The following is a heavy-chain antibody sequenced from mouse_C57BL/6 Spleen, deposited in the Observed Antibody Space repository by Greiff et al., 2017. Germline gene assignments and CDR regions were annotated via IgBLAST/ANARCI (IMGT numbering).Heavy chain of an antibody. D-gene: IGHD4-1*01. V-gene: IGHV6-6*01. CDR2: IRNKANNHAT. CDR3: TRPGMGVYYAIDY. CDR1: GFTFSDAW. Sequence: EVNVVESGGGLVQPGGSMKLSCAASGFTFSDAWMDWVRQSPEKGLEWVAEIRNKANNHATYYAESVKGRFTISRDDSKSSVYLQMNSLRAEDTGIYYCTRPGMGVYYAIDYWGQGTSVTVSS. J-gene: IGHJ4*01.